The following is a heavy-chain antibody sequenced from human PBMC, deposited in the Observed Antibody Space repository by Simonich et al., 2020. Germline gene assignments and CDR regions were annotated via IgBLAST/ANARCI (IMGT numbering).Heavy chain of an antibody. CDR3: ARHAGFAFDI. CDR2: IYYSGST. CDR1: GGSNSSSSYD. J-gene: IGHJ3*02. V-gene: IGHV4-39*01. Sequence: QLQLQESGPGLVKPSETLSLTCTVSGGSNSSSSYDWGRIRQPPGKGLEWIGSIYYSGSTYYHPSLKSRVTISVDTSKNQFSLKLSSVTAADTAVYYCARHAGFAFDIWGQGTMVTVSS. D-gene: IGHD6-13*01.